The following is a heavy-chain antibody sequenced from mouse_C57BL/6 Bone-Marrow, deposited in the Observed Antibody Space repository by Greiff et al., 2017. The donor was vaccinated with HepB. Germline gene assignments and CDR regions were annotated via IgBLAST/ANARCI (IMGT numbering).Heavy chain of an antibody. Sequence: VQLQQSGTVLARPGASVKMSCKTSGYTFTSYWMHWVKQRPGQGLEWIGAIYPGNSDTSYNQKFKGKAKLTAVTSASTAYMELSSLTNEDSAVYYGTRSYSNYPFAYWGQGTLVTVSA. CDR2: IYPGNSDT. V-gene: IGHV1-5*01. CDR3: TRSYSNYPFAY. D-gene: IGHD2-5*01. J-gene: IGHJ3*01. CDR1: GYTFTSYW.